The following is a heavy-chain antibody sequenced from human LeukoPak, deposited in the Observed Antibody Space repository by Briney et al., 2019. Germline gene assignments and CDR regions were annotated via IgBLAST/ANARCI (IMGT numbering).Heavy chain of an antibody. J-gene: IGHJ4*02. CDR3: ARFDYDFWSGYYMPFDY. D-gene: IGHD3-3*01. CDR1: GGSISSYY. V-gene: IGHV4-59*01. Sequence: SETLSLTCTVSGGSISSYYWSWIRQPPGKGLEWIGYIYYSGSTNYNPSLKSRVTISVDTSKNQFSLKLSSVTAADTAVYYCARFDYDFWSGYYMPFDYWGQGTLVTVSS. CDR2: IYYSGST.